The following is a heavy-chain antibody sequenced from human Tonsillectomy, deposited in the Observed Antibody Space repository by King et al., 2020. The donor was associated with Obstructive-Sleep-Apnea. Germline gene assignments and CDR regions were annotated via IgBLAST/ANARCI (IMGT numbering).Heavy chain of an antibody. D-gene: IGHD3-16*01. V-gene: IGHV4-31*03. CDR2: SYYSGST. CDR1: GGSISSGGYH. J-gene: IGHJ6*02. Sequence: VQLQESGPGLVKPSQTLSLTCTVSGGSISSGGYHWSWIRQHPGKGLEWIGYSYYSGSTYYNPALKSRVTISVDTSKKEFSLKLSSVTAADTAVYYCARLPGGNYGMDVWGQGTTVTVSS. CDR3: ARLPGGNYGMDV.